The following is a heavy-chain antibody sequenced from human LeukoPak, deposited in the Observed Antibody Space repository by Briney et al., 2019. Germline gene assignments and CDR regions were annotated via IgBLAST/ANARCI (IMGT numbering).Heavy chain of an antibody. D-gene: IGHD5-24*01. Sequence: PGGSLRPSCAASGFTFSSYAMSWVRQAPGKGLEWVSAISGSGGSTYYADSVKGRFTISRDNSKNTLYLQMNSLRAEDTAVYYCAKDPEMATIMGDWFDPWGQGTLVTVSS. J-gene: IGHJ5*02. CDR1: GFTFSSYA. V-gene: IGHV3-23*01. CDR3: AKDPEMATIMGDWFDP. CDR2: ISGSGGST.